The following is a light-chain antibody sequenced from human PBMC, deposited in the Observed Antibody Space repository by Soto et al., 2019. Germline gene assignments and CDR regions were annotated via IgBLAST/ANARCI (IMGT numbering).Light chain of an antibody. CDR3: CSYAGSRV. CDR1: SSDVGSYNL. CDR2: EVS. Sequence: QSALTQPASVSGSPGQSITISCTGTSSDVGSYNLVSWYQQHPGKAPKLMIYEVSKRPSGVSNRFSGSKSGNTASLTISGLQAEDEDYYYCCSYAGSRVFGGGTKLTVL. J-gene: IGLJ3*02. V-gene: IGLV2-23*02.